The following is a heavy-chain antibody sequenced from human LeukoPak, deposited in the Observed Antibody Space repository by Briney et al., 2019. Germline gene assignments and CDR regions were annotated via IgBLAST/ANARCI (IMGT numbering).Heavy chain of an antibody. CDR1: GYTFTAYE. Sequence: ASVKVSCKASGYTFTAYEMHWVRQAPGQGLECVGWINPKNGGTNSAQNFQGRVTMTWDTSVSTVYMELSRLRSDDTAVYYCAREEDCGTARCSNDHWGQGTLVTVSS. CDR2: INPKNGGT. D-gene: IGHD1-1*01. J-gene: IGHJ4*02. V-gene: IGHV1-2*02. CDR3: AREEDCGTARCSNDH.